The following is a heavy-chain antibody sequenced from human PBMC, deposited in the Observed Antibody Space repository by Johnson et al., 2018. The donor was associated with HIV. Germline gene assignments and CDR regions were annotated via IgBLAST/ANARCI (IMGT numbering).Heavy chain of an antibody. Sequence: MQLVESGGGVVQPGRSLKLSCAASGFTFSNAWMSWVRQAPGKGLEWVGRIKSKTDGETTDYAAPVKGRFTISRDNSKNTLYLQMNSLRAEDTAVYYCARSQPEEYSSSSDAFDIWGQGTMVTVSS. CDR2: IKSKTDGETT. CDR3: ARSQPEEYSSSSDAFDI. V-gene: IGHV3-15*01. CDR1: GFTFSNAW. D-gene: IGHD6-6*01. J-gene: IGHJ3*02.